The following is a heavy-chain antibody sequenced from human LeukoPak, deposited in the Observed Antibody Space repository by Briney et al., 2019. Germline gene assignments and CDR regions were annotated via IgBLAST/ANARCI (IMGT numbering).Heavy chain of an antibody. CDR1: GFTFSSYG. J-gene: IGHJ4*02. V-gene: IGHV3-30*02. D-gene: IGHD6-19*01. CDR3: AKDITSSGWYVGFDY. CDR2: IRYDGSNK. Sequence: GGSLRLSCAASGFTFSSYGMHWVRQAPGKGLEWVAFIRYDGSNKYYADSVKGRFTISRENSKNTLYLQMNSLRAEDTAVYYCAKDITSSGWYVGFDYWGQGTLVTVSS.